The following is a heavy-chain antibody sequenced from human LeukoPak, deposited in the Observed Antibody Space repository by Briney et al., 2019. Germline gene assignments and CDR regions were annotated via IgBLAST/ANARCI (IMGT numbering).Heavy chain of an antibody. Sequence: GGSLRLSCTASGFTFSTYAMIWVRQAPGKGLDWVSAICDTGGCTFYADSVKGRFTISRDNSKNTLYLQMNSLRAEDTAMYYCARGLGYCTSTTCLLPFDYWGQGTLVTVSS. CDR2: ICDTGGCT. D-gene: IGHD2-2*01. CDR1: GFTFSTYA. CDR3: ARGLGYCTSTTCLLPFDY. J-gene: IGHJ4*02. V-gene: IGHV3-23*01.